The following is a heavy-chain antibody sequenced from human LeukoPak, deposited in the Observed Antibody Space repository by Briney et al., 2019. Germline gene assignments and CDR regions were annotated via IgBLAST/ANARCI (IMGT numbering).Heavy chain of an antibody. CDR3: ARVGSSSWSAINFDY. CDR2: ITPNSAGT. D-gene: IGHD6-13*01. J-gene: IGHJ4*02. Sequence: ASVKVSCKASGYTFTDYYMHWVRQAPGQGLEWMGWITPNSAGTNYAQKFQGRVTMTRDTSISTAYMELGRLRSDDTAVYYCARVGSSSWSAINFDYWGQGTLVTVSS. CDR1: GYTFTDYY. V-gene: IGHV1-2*02.